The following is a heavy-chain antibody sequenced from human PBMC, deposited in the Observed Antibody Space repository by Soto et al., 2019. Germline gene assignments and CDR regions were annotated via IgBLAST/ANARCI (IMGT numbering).Heavy chain of an antibody. J-gene: IGHJ3*02. Sequence: SVKVSCKASGGTFSSYAISWVRQAPGQGLEWMGGIIPIFGTANYAQKFQGRVTITADESTSTAYMELSSLRSEDTAVYYCARGKQWYYYDSSGPSGAFDIWGQGTMVTVSS. CDR3: ARGKQWYYYDSSGPSGAFDI. V-gene: IGHV1-69*13. D-gene: IGHD3-22*01. CDR1: GGTFSSYA. CDR2: IIPIFGTA.